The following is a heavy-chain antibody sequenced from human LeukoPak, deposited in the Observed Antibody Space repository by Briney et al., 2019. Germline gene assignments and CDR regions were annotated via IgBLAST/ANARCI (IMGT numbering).Heavy chain of an antibody. Sequence: GGSLRLSCAASGFTFDDYAMHWVRQAPGKGLEWVSGISWNSGSIGYADSVKGRFTISRDNAKNSLYLQMNSLRAEDTALYYCAKDMAHYWGQGTLVTVSS. V-gene: IGHV3-9*01. CDR2: ISWNSGSI. CDR3: AKDMAHY. J-gene: IGHJ4*02. CDR1: GFTFDDYA.